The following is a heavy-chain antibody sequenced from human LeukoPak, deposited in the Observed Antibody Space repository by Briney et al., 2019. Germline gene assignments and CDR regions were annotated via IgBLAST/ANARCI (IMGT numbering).Heavy chain of an antibody. J-gene: IGHJ6*02. CDR2: INPSGGST. Sequence: GASVKVSCKASGYTFTSYYMHWVRQTPGQGLEWMGIINPSGGSTSYAQKFQGRVTMTRDASTSTVYMELSSLRSEDTAVYYCARRESGSSWPYGMDVWGQGTTVTVSS. D-gene: IGHD6-13*01. CDR3: ARRESGSSWPYGMDV. V-gene: IGHV1-46*01. CDR1: GYTFTSYY.